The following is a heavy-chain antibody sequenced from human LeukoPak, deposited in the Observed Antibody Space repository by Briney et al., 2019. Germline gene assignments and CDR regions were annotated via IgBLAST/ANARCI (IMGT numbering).Heavy chain of an antibody. CDR1: GFTFSDYA. D-gene: IGHD1-1*01. Sequence: PGGSLRLSCGASGFTFSDYAMTWVRQAPGKGLEWVSGISGSGGSAYYADSVKGRFTISRDNSRNTLYLEMNSLRAEDTAVYYCAKDGATGTTSDAFDVWGQGTMVTVSS. CDR2: ISGSGGSA. V-gene: IGHV3-23*01. CDR3: AKDGATGTTSDAFDV. J-gene: IGHJ3*01.